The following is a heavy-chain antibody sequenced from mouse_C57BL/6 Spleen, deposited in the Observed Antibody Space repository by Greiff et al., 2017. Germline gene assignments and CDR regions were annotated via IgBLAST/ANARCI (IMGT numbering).Heavy chain of an antibody. Sequence: EVKLMESGPELVKPGASVKIPCKASGYTFTDYNMDWVKQSHGKSLEWIGDINPNNGGTIYNQKFKGKATLTVDKSSSTAYMELRSLTSEDTAVYYCAITTAVEGAYWGQGTLVTVSA. D-gene: IGHD1-1*01. V-gene: IGHV1-18*01. J-gene: IGHJ3*01. CDR3: AITTAVEGAY. CDR1: GYTFTDYN. CDR2: INPNNGGT.